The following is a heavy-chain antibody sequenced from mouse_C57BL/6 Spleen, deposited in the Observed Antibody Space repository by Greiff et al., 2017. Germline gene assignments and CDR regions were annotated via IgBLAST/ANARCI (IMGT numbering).Heavy chain of an antibody. V-gene: IGHV1-59*01. D-gene: IGHD1-1*01. CDR1: GYTFTSYW. CDR2: IDPSDSYT. J-gene: IGHJ1*03. Sequence: VQLQQPGAELVRPGTSVKLSCKASGYTFTSYWMHWVKQRPGQGLEWIGVIDPSDSYTNYNQKFKGKATLTVDTSSSTAYMQLSSLTSEDSAVYYCASPYYGSSHWYFDVWGTGTTVTVSS. CDR3: ASPYYGSSHWYFDV.